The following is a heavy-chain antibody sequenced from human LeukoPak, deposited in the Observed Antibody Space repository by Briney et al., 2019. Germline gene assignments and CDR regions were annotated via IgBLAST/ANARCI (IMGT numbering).Heavy chain of an antibody. V-gene: IGHV4-4*02. D-gene: IGHD3-22*01. CDR3: AREMAVVVKSAFDT. CDR2: IYHSGST. J-gene: IGHJ3*02. Sequence: SETLSLTCAVSGGSISSSNWWSWVRQPPGKGLEWIGEIYHSGSTNYNPSLKSRVTISVDKSKNQFSLKLSSVTAADTAVYYCAREMAVVVKSAFDTWGQGTMVTVSS. CDR1: GGSISSSNW.